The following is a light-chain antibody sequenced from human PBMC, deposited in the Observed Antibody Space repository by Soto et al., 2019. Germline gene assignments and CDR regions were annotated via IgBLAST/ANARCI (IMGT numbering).Light chain of an antibody. CDR3: QQYNNWWT. J-gene: IGKJ1*01. CDR2: GAS. Sequence: EIVMTQSPATLSVSPGERATLSCRASQSISNKLAWYHQRPGQAPRLLIYGASTMATGIPARFSGSGSGTEFTLTSSSLQSEDFAFYYCQQYNNWWTFGQGTRVEIK. CDR1: QSISNK. V-gene: IGKV3-15*01.